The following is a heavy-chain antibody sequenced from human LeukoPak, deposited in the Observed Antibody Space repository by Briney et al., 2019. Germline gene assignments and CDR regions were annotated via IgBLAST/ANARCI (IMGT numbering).Heavy chain of an antibody. D-gene: IGHD2-2*03. J-gene: IGHJ5*02. Sequence: SQTLSLTCTVSGDSISSGSYYWSWIGQPAGKRLEWIGRIYTSGITNYNPSLKSRVTISVDTSKNQFSLKLSSVTAADTAIYYCARDALDVVDNWFDPWGQGTLVTVSS. V-gene: IGHV4-61*02. CDR2: IYTSGIT. CDR1: GDSISSGSYY. CDR3: ARDALDVVDNWFDP.